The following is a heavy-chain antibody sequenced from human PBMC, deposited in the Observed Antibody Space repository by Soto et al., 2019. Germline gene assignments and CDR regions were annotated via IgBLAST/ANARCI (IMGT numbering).Heavy chain of an antibody. Sequence: GGSLRLSCVASGFTFSSYGMHWVRQAPGKGLEWVAVMSYDGSHEYYADSVKGRFTISRDNSKTILYLQMNSLRLEDTAVYYCAKDRVDCSSTSCYYYYGMDVWGQGTTVTVSS. CDR3: AKDRVDCSSTSCYYYYGMDV. CDR1: GFTFSSYG. D-gene: IGHD2-2*01. CDR2: MSYDGSHE. J-gene: IGHJ6*02. V-gene: IGHV3-33*06.